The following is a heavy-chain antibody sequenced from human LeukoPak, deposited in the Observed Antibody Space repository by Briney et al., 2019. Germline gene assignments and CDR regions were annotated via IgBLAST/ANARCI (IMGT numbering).Heavy chain of an antibody. CDR2: ITGSSKSI. J-gene: IGHJ6*03. V-gene: IGHV3-21*01. CDR1: GFTFSSHD. Sequence: SGGSLRLSCATSGFTFSSHDMNWVRQAPGKGLEWVSSITGSSKSIDYAASVKGRFALSRANAKNSLFLQMDSVRVEDTAVYYCVREGSGSTHYMDVWGKGTTVTISS. D-gene: IGHD3-10*01. CDR3: VREGSGSTHYMDV.